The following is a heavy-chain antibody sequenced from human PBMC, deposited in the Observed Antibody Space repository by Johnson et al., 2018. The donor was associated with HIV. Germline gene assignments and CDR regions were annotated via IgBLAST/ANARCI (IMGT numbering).Heavy chain of an antibody. CDR3: ARSVGYCSGGSCSPDAFDI. CDR1: GFTFSSYA. V-gene: IGHV3-30-3*01. J-gene: IGHJ3*02. Sequence: QEQLVESGGGVVQPGRSLRLSCAASGFTFSSYAMHWVRQAPGKGLEWVAVISYDGSNKYYADSVTGRFTISRDNSKNTLYLQMNSLRAEDTAVYYCARSVGYCSGGSCSPDAFDIWGQGTMVTVSS. CDR2: ISYDGSNK. D-gene: IGHD2-15*01.